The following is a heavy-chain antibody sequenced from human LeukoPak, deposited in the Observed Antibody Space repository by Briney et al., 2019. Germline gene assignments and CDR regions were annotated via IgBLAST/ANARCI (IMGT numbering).Heavy chain of an antibody. V-gene: IGHV4-34*01. CDR2: INHSGGT. CDR1: GGSFSGYY. Sequence: SETLSLTCAVYGGSFSGYYWSGVRQPPGKGLDWIGEINHSGGTNYNPSLKSRVTISVDKSKNQFSLKLSSVTAADTAVYYCARARVVVPAALFLRGGDCNLDVWGKGTTVTVSS. D-gene: IGHD2-2*01. J-gene: IGHJ6*03. CDR3: ARARVVVPAALFLRGGDCNLDV.